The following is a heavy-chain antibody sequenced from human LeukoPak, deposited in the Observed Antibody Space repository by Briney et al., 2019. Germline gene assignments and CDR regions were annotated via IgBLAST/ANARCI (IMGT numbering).Heavy chain of an antibody. CDR2: ISWNSGNI. CDR1: GFTFSNYA. J-gene: IGHJ4*02. CDR3: AKGNLDILTGPVDY. Sequence: GGSLRLSCAASGFTFSNYAMSWVRQAPGKGLEWVSGISWNSGNIGYVDFVKGRFTISRDNAKNSLYLQMNSLRTEDTALYYCAKGNLDILTGPVDYWGQGTLVTVSS. D-gene: IGHD3-9*01. V-gene: IGHV3-9*01.